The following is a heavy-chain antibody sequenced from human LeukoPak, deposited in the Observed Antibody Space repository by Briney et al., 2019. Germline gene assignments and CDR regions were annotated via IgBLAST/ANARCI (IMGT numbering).Heavy chain of an antibody. Sequence: ASVKVSCKASGYTLTSYGISWVRQAPGQGLEWMGWISAYNGNTNYAQKLQGRVTMTTDTSTSTAYMELRSLRSDDTAVYYCASSGSGSYYIIYYYGMDVWGQGTLVTVSS. CDR1: GYTLTSYG. V-gene: IGHV1-18*01. CDR2: ISAYNGNT. CDR3: ASSGSGSYYIIYYYGMDV. D-gene: IGHD3-10*01. J-gene: IGHJ6*02.